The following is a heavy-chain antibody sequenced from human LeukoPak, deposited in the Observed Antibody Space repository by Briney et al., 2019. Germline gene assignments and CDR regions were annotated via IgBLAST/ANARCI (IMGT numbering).Heavy chain of an antibody. V-gene: IGHV3-23*01. CDR1: GFPFNSLV. Sequence: GGSLRLSCAASGFPFNSLVMGWVRQAPGKRLEWVATIIIGGGSTFYAEALKGRFTVSGDSSKNTLYLQMNSLRAEDTAIYYCAKKGRWLPFFDYWGQGTLVTVSS. CDR3: AKKGRWLPFFDY. CDR2: IIIGGGST. J-gene: IGHJ4*02. D-gene: IGHD5-24*01.